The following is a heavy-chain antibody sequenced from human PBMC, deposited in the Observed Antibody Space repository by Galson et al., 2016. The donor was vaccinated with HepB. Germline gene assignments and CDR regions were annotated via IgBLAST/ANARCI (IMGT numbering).Heavy chain of an antibody. Sequence: SLRLSCAASGFTFSSYGMHWVRQAPGKGLEWVAVIWYDGSNKYYADSVKGQFTISRDSSKNTLYLQMNSLRPEDTAVYYCARRSDSLLVVTGDCWGQGTLVTVSS. J-gene: IGHJ4*02. D-gene: IGHD2-8*02. V-gene: IGHV3-33*01. CDR1: GFTFSSYG. CDR2: IWYDGSNK. CDR3: ARRSDSLLVVTGDC.